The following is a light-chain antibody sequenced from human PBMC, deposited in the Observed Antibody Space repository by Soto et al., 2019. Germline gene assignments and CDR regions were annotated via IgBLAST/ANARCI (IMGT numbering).Light chain of an antibody. Sequence: EIVMTQSPATLSVSPGAGVTLSCRASQSVSSDLAWYQQKPGQSPRLLIFHASDRATGVPARISGSGSGTEFTLTISSLQSEDFAVYYCQQYSHWPRTFGQGTKVDI. V-gene: IGKV3-15*01. CDR3: QQYSHWPRT. CDR2: HAS. CDR1: QSVSSD. J-gene: IGKJ1*01.